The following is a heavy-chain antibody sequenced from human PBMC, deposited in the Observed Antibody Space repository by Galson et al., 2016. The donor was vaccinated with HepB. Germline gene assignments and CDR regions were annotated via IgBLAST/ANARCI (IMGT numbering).Heavy chain of an antibody. Sequence: ETLSLTCIVSGGSISSNYWGWIRRPPGKGLEWIGYIYDSGITDYNPFLRSRVTISVDTSKNQFSLKLSLHQGPIGPPPGTLLQEHLWG. J-gene: IGHJ6*01. CDR2: IYDSGIT. CDR3: LLQEHL. V-gene: IGHV4-59*01. CDR1: GGSISSNY.